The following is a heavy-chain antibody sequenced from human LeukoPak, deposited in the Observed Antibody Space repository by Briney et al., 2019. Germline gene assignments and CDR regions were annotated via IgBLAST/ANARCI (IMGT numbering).Heavy chain of an antibody. V-gene: IGHV4-4*07. CDR1: GGFITAYY. J-gene: IGHJ6*03. D-gene: IGHD3-22*01. CDR3: ARDTDSSGYYNHYYYYMDV. Sequence: PSETLSLTCTVSGGFITAYYWSWIRQPAGKGLEWIGRIYTSGSTNYNPSLKSRVTMSVDTSKNQFSLKLSSVTAADTAVYYCARDTDSSGYYNHYYYYMDVWGKGTTVTISS. CDR2: IYTSGST.